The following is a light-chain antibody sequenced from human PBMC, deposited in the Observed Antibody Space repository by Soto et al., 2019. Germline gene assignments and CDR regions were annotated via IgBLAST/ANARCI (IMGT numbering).Light chain of an antibody. CDR3: QQRSDWPST. CDR1: QTVSSY. Sequence: EIVLTQSPATLSLSPGDRATLSCRASQTVSSYLAWYQQQPGQAPRLLIYDASSRATGIPARFSGSGSGTDFTLTSTSLEPEDCAFYYCQQRSDWPSTFGGGNKVEIK. J-gene: IGKJ4*01. CDR2: DAS. V-gene: IGKV3-11*01.